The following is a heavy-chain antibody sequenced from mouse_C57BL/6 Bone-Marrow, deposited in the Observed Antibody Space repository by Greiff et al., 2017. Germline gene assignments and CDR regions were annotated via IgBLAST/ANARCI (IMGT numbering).Heavy chain of an antibody. CDR3: ARPYGSSYPWFAY. CDR2: IYPRSGNT. Sequence: VQLQQSGAELARPGASVKLSCKASGYTFTSYGISWVKQRTGQGLEWIGEIYPRSGNTYYNEKFKGKATLTADKSSSTSYMELRSHTSEDSAVYFCARPYGSSYPWFAYWGQGTLVTVSA. V-gene: IGHV1-81*01. J-gene: IGHJ3*01. CDR1: GYTFTSYG. D-gene: IGHD1-1*01.